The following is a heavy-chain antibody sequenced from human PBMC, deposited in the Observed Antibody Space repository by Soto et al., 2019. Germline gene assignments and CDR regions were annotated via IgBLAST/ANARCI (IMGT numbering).Heavy chain of an antibody. D-gene: IGHD3-10*01. V-gene: IGHV4-39*01. CDR1: GGSISSSGYY. CDR2: IYYSGST. Sequence: LSLTCTVSGGSISSSGYYWGWIRQPPGKGLEWIGNIYYSGSTNYNPSLKSRVTISVDTSKNQFSLKVSSVTAADTAVYYCARRSYYGSGSIFDYWGQGTLVTVSS. J-gene: IGHJ4*02. CDR3: ARRSYYGSGSIFDY.